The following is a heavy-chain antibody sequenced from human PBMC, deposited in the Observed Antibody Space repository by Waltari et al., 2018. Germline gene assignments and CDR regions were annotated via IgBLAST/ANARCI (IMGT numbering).Heavy chain of an antibody. V-gene: IGHV4-59*01. J-gene: IGHJ4*02. Sequence: QVQLQESGPGLVKPSETLSLSCTVSGGAIGTYYWSWLRQPPGKGLEWIASIFYCGDTNYNPSLKSRVTMSDDTSKNQFSLKMSSVTAADTAVYFCARVADSGYDDRGHFDFWGQGTLVTVSS. CDR1: GGAIGTYY. CDR3: ARVADSGYDDRGHFDF. CDR2: IFYCGDT. D-gene: IGHD5-12*01.